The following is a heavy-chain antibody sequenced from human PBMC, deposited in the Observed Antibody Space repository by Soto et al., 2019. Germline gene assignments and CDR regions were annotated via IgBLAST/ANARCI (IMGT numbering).Heavy chain of an antibody. D-gene: IGHD1-1*01. J-gene: IGHJ4*02. V-gene: IGHV1-69*01. CDR1: GGTLSSFT. CDR3: ARWTGAVTTPGFMGPLDY. Sequence: QVQLVQSGAEVKKPGSSVKVSCKASGGTLSSFTISWVRQAPGQGPEWMGGITPKFATAKYAQKFQGRGTITADESTNTLYMELMSLRAEDTAVYYCARWTGAVTTPGFMGPLDYWGQGTLVTVPS. CDR2: ITPKFATA.